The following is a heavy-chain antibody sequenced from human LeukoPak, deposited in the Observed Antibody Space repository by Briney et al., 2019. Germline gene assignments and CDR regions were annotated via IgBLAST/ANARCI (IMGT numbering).Heavy chain of an antibody. CDR1: GFTFSSYG. CDR3: AKDFIAMSDWEPLGH. Sequence: GGSLRLSCAASGFTFSSYGMHWVRQAPGKGLEWVAFIRYDGNNKYYADSVKGRFTISRDNSKNTLYLQMNSLRDEDTAVYYCAKDFIAMSDWEPLGHWGQGILVTVSS. V-gene: IGHV3-30*02. J-gene: IGHJ4*02. CDR2: IRYDGNNK. D-gene: IGHD1-26*01.